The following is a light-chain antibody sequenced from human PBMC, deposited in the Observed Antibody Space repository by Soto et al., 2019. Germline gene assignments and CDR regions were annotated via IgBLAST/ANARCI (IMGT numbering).Light chain of an antibody. Sequence: SPFAVSLSPGETATLTCSARQIVSSSLAWYQQKPGQAPRLLIYDASSRATGIPARFSGSGSGTDFTLTISSLEPEDFAVYYCQQRSNWLLTFGQGTKVDIK. CDR3: QQRSNWLLT. J-gene: IGKJ1*01. CDR1: QIVSSS. V-gene: IGKV3-11*01. CDR2: DAS.